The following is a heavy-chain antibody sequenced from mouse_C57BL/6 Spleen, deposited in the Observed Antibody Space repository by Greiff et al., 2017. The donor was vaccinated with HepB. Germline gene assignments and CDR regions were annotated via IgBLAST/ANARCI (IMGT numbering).Heavy chain of an antibody. Sequence: VQLQQSGAELVMPGASVKLSCKASGYTFTSYWMHWVKQRPGQGLEWIGEIAPSDSYTNYNQKFKGKSTLTVDKSSSTAYMQLSSLTSEDSAVYYCARRMIYYDYDGGGAMDYWGQGTSVTVSA. CDR1: GYTFTSYW. CDR3: ARRMIYYDYDGGGAMDY. V-gene: IGHV1-69*01. J-gene: IGHJ4*01. D-gene: IGHD2-4*01. CDR2: IAPSDSYT.